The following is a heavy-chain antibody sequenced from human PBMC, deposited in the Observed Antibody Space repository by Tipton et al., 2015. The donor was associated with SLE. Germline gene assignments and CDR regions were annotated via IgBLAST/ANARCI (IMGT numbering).Heavy chain of an antibody. Sequence: QSGAEVKKPGASVKVSCKASGYTFTGYYMHWVRQAPGQGLEWMGWINPNSGGTNYAQKFQGWVTMTRDTSISTAYMELSRLRSDDTAVYYCAREVGIAAAGIYAFDIWGQGTMVTVSS. V-gene: IGHV1-2*04. CDR2: INPNSGGT. J-gene: IGHJ3*02. CDR3: AREVGIAAAGIYAFDI. D-gene: IGHD6-13*01. CDR1: GYTFTGYY.